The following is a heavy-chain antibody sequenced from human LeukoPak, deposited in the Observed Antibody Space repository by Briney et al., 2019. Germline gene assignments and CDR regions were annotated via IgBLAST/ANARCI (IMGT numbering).Heavy chain of an antibody. CDR3: ASLVLKKYYFDY. CDR1: GGSISSGGYH. Sequence: SETLSLTCTDSGGSISSGGYHWSWIRQHPGKGLEWIGYIYYSGSTYYNPSLKSRVTISVDTSKNQFSLKLSSVTAAYTAVYYCASLVLKKYYFDYWGQGTLVTVSS. J-gene: IGHJ4*02. V-gene: IGHV4-31*03. CDR2: IYYSGST.